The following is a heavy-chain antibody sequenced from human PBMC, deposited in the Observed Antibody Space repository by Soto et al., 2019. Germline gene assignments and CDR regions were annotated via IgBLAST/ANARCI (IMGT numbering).Heavy chain of an antibody. CDR2: ISGSGGST. CDR3: AILGGLGIVGATPPMDV. V-gene: IGHV3-23*01. J-gene: IGHJ6*02. Sequence: GGSLRLSCAASGFTFSSYAMSWVRQAPGKGLEWVSAISGSGGSTYYADSVKGRFTISRDNSKNTLYLQMNSLRAEDTAVYYCAILGGLGIVGATPPMDVWGQGTTVTVSS. D-gene: IGHD1-26*01. CDR1: GFTFSSYA.